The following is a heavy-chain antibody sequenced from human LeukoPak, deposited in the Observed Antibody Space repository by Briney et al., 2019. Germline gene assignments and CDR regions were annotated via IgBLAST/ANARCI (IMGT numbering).Heavy chain of an antibody. V-gene: IGHV3-23*01. D-gene: IGHD2-8*01. CDR3: AKAPDFTDTKHELDY. J-gene: IGHJ4*02. CDR1: GFKFATFA. CDR2: ITGSGYYT. Sequence: PGGYLRLSCAASGFKFATFAMTWVRQAPGKGLEWVSTITGSGYYTYYADSVKGRFTVSRDNSKNTLYLHMNSLRAEDTALYYCAKAPDFTDTKHELDYWGQGTLVTVSS.